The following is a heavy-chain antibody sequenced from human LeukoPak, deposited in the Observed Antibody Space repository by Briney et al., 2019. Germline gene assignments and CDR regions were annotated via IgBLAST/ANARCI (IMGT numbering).Heavy chain of an antibody. Sequence: KPSETLSLTCTVSGGSVSSSNYYWGWIRQPPGKGLEWIGTIYYSGSTYYNPSLKSRVTISVDTSKNQFSLKLSSVTAADTAVYYCARQSFVITFGGVPSYFDYWGQGTLVIVSS. J-gene: IGHJ4*02. D-gene: IGHD3-16*01. CDR3: ARQSFVITFGGVPSYFDY. CDR2: IYYSGST. CDR1: GGSVSSSNYY. V-gene: IGHV4-39*01.